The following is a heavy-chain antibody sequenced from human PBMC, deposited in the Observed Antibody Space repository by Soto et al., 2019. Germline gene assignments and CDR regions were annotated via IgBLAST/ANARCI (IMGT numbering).Heavy chain of an antibody. Sequence: PGGSLRLSCAASGFTFSNYGMHWVHQTPGKGLEWVAVISYDGNNKYYADSVKGRFTISRDKSKNRLYLQMNSLRTEDTAVYYCAKDRRPHKYCSGGSCYNGFAYWGQGTRVTVSS. J-gene: IGHJ4*02. CDR1: GFTFSNYG. V-gene: IGHV3-30*18. CDR2: ISYDGNNK. D-gene: IGHD2-15*01. CDR3: AKDRRPHKYCSGGSCYNGFAY.